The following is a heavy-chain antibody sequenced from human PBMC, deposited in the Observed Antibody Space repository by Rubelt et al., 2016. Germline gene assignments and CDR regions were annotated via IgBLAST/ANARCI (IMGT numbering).Heavy chain of an antibody. J-gene: IGHJ5*02. CDR2: SGST. V-gene: IGHV4-31*02. Sequence: SGSTYYNPSLKSRVTISVDTSKNQFSLKLSSVTAADTAGYYCARDLYTALNWFDPWGQGTLVTVSS. CDR3: ARDLYTALNWFDP.